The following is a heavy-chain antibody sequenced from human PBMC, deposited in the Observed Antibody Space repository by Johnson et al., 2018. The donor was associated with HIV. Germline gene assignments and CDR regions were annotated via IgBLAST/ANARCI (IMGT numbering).Heavy chain of an antibody. V-gene: IGHV3-66*01. CDR1: GFTVSSNY. Sequence: MLLVESGGGLVQPGGSLRLSCAASGFTVSSNYMSWVRQAPGKGLAWVSVIYSGGSTYYAASVKGRFTISRDNSKNTLYLQMNSLRPEDTAVYYCARERASSAFDIWGQGTMVTVSS. J-gene: IGHJ3*02. CDR3: ARERASSAFDI. CDR2: IYSGGST.